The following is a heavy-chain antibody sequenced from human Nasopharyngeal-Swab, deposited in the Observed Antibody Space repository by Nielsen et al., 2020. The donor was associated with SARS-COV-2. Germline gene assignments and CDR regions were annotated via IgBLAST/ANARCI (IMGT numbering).Heavy chain of an antibody. CDR3: AREVVGGLVDS. CDR2: FSYSVIT. V-gene: IGHV4-59*12. D-gene: IGHD1-26*01. J-gene: IGHJ4*02. Sequence: WSRQSPGKGLEWIGDFSYSVITHYNASLKSRVTISLDTSKNQFSLKLSSVTAADTGVYYCAREVVGGLVDSWGQGILVTVSS.